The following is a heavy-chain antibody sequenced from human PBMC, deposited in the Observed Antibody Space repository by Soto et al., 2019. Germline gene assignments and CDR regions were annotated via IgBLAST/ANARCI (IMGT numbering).Heavy chain of an antibody. CDR3: ARVPLAPVRGGWFDP. V-gene: IGHV1-18*04. J-gene: IGHJ5*02. D-gene: IGHD3-16*01. Sequence: QVQLVQSGAEVKKPGASVKVSCKASGYTFTSYGISWVRQAPGQGLEWMGWISAYNGNTNYAQKLQGRVTMTTGTSTSTAYMELRSLRSDDTAVYYCARVPLAPVRGGWFDPWGQGTLVTVSS. CDR1: GYTFTSYG. CDR2: ISAYNGNT.